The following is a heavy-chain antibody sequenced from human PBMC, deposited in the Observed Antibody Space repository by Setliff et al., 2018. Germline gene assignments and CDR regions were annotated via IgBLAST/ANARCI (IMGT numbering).Heavy chain of an antibody. V-gene: IGHV3-43D*03. CDR3: AKRGPYCSGGTCHYYFDY. Sequence: GGSLRLSCAASGFTFDDYAMHWVRQAPGKGLEWVSLISWDGGSTYYADSVKGRFTISRDNSKNTVYLEMNSLRAEDTAVYYRAKRGPYCSGGTCHYYFDYWGQGTLVTVSS. CDR2: ISWDGGST. J-gene: IGHJ4*02. D-gene: IGHD2-15*01. CDR1: GFTFDDYA.